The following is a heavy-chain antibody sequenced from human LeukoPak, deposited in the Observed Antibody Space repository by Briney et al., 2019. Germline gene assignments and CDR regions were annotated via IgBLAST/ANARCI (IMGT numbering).Heavy chain of an antibody. CDR3: ARDHGSGSTYYYYGMDV. CDR1: GCTFTSSG. J-gene: IGHJ6*02. CDR2: ISAYNGDT. V-gene: IGHV1-18*01. D-gene: IGHD3-10*01. Sequence: ASVKVSCKASGCTFTSSGISWVRQAPGQGLEWMGWISAYNGDTNYAQNLQGRATMTTDTSTSTAYMELRSLRSDDTAVYYCARDHGSGSTYYYYGMDVWGQGTTVTVSS.